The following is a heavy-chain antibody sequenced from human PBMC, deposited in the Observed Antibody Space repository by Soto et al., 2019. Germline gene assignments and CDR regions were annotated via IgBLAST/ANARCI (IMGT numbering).Heavy chain of an antibody. J-gene: IGHJ4*02. Sequence: QVQLVQSGAEVKRPGSSVKVSCKASGGTFNNYAINWVRQAPGQGLEWMGDISPMFGKANYAQKFRGRVKISADDSTATAYLELSGLRSEDTALYYCAREVEVHTPVFGFWGQGSLVTVSS. CDR1: GGTFNNYA. V-gene: IGHV1-69*01. CDR3: AREVEVHTPVFGF. CDR2: ISPMFGKA. D-gene: IGHD2-2*01.